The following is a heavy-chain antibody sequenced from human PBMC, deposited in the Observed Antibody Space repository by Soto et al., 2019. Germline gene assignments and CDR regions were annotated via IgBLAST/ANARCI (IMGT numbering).Heavy chain of an antibody. V-gene: IGHV3-9*01. D-gene: IGHD3-10*01. J-gene: IGHJ4*02. Sequence: EVQLVESGGGLVQPGRSLRLSCAASGFTFDDYAMHWVRQAPGKGLEWVSGISWNSYSIGYADSVKGRFTISRDNAKNSLYLQMNGLRAEDTALYYCAKDGGITMVRGVITKSSGFDYWGQGTLVTVSS. CDR2: ISWNSYSI. CDR3: AKDGGITMVRGVITKSSGFDY. CDR1: GFTFDDYA.